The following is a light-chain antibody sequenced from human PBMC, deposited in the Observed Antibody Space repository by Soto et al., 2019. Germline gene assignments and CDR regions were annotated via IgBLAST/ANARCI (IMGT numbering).Light chain of an antibody. J-gene: IGLJ1*01. Sequence: SYELTQPPSVSVSPGQTASITCSGDKLGDKYVCWYQQKPGQSPVLVIYQDNKRPSGIPERFSGSNSGNTATLTISGTQAMDEADYYCQAWDSSTYYVFGTGTKVTVL. CDR1: KLGDKY. CDR3: QAWDSSTYYV. CDR2: QDN. V-gene: IGLV3-1*01.